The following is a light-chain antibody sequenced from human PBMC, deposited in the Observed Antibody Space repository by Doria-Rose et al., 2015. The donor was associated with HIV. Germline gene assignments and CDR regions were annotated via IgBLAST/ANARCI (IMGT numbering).Light chain of an antibody. CDR3: QQFHSYPWT. J-gene: IGKJ1*01. CDR2: KAS. CDR1: QSISEF. Sequence: SSLSASVGDRVTITCRASQSISEFLAWYQQQSGKAPKLLIYKASSLESGVPSRFSGSGSGTEFTLSISSLQPDDFATYYCQQFHSYPWTFGQGTKVEI. V-gene: IGKV1-5*03.